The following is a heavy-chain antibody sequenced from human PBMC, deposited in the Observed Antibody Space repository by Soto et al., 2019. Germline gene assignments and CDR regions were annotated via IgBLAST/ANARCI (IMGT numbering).Heavy chain of an antibody. CDR1: GGSISSGGYY. Sequence: PSETLSLTCTVSGGSISSGGYYWSWIRQHPGKGLEWIGYIYYSGNTYYNPSLKSRVTISVDTSKNQFSLKLSSVTAADTAVYYCARDALSRDSIWGQGTLVTVSS. D-gene: IGHD3-22*01. CDR2: IYYSGNT. V-gene: IGHV4-31*03. J-gene: IGHJ4*02. CDR3: ARDALSRDSI.